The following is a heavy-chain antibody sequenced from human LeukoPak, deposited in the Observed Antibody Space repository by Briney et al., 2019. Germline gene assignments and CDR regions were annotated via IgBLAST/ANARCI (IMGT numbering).Heavy chain of an antibody. D-gene: IGHD2-21*02. J-gene: IGHJ5*02. Sequence: SETLSLTCTVSGGSISSYYWSWIRQPAGKGVEWIGRIYTSGSANYNPSLKSRVTISVDTSKNQFSLKLSSVTAADMAVYYCARASSAYCGGDCYELWFDPWGQGTLVTVSS. CDR2: IYTSGSA. CDR1: GGSISSYY. CDR3: ARASSAYCGGDCYELWFDP. V-gene: IGHV4-4*07.